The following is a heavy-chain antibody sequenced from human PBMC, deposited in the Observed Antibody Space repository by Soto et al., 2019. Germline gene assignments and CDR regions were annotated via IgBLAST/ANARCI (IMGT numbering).Heavy chain of an antibody. CDR1: GYTFTSYY. V-gene: IGHV1-58*02. J-gene: IGHJ4*02. CDR3: AAVPYDYIWGSYRSDY. CDR2: IIAGCGTT. D-gene: IGHD3-16*02. Sequence: SVKVSCKASGYTFTSYYMHWVRQAPGQGLEWIGWIIAGCGTTNYAQKFQERVTITGDVSTSTAYMELSSLRSEDTAVYYCAAVPYDYIWGSYRSDYWGQGTLVTVSS.